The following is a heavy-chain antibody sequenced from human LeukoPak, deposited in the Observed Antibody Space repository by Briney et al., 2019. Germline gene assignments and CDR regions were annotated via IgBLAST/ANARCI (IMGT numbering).Heavy chain of an antibody. CDR1: GFTVSSYS. D-gene: IGHD3-10*01. Sequence: GGSLRLSCAASGFTVSSYSMNWVRQTPGKGLEWVSSMSSSSNDIYYADSVKGRFTISRDNAKNSLYLQMNSLRAEDTAVYYCAKEPTFGVRGVNDAFDVWGQGTMVIVSS. CDR2: MSSSSNDI. V-gene: IGHV3-21*01. J-gene: IGHJ3*01. CDR3: AKEPTFGVRGVNDAFDV.